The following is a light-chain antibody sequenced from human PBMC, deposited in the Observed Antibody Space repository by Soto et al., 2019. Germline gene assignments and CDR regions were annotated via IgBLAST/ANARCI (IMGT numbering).Light chain of an antibody. Sequence: QSALTQPASVSGSPGQSITISCTGTSSDVGGYNYVSWYQQHPGKAPKLMIYDVSNRPSGVSNLFSGSKSGNTASLTISGLQAEDAADYYCSSYTSSSTRVFGTGTKLTVL. J-gene: IGLJ1*01. V-gene: IGLV2-14*01. CDR1: SSDVGGYNY. CDR2: DVS. CDR3: SSYTSSSTRV.